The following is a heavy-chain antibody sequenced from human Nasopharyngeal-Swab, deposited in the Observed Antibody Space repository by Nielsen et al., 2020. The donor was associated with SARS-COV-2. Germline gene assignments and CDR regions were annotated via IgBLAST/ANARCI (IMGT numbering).Heavy chain of an antibody. CDR3: ARDRRVIAVAGTGLDY. CDR2: INPNSGGT. D-gene: IGHD6-19*01. V-gene: IGHV1-2*06. Sequence: ASVKVSCKASGYTFTSYYMHWVRQAPGQGLEWMGRINPNSGGTNYAQKFQGRVTMTRDTSISTAYMELSRLRSDDTAVYYCARDRRVIAVAGTGLDYWGQGTLVTVSS. CDR1: GYTFTSYY. J-gene: IGHJ4*02.